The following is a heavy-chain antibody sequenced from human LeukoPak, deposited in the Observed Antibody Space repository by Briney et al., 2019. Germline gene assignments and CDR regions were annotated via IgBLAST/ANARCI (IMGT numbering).Heavy chain of an antibody. CDR3: ARKMATTKSLDY. V-gene: IGHV3-48*02. J-gene: IGHJ4*02. CDR1: GFTFISYS. CDR2: IGSSSLTI. Sequence: GGSLRLSCAASGFTFISYSMNWVRQAPGKGLEWVSYIGSSSLTIYYADSVKGRFTISRDNAKNSLYLQMNSLRDEDTAVYYCARKMATTKSLDYWGQGTLVTVSS. D-gene: IGHD5-24*01.